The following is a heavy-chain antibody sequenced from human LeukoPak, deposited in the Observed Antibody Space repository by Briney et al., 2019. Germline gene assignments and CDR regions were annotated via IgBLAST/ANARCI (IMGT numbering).Heavy chain of an antibody. CDR2: IYYSGTT. J-gene: IGHJ4*02. CDR1: GGSICTYS. Sequence: SETLSLTCTVSGGSICTYSWNWIRQPPGKGLEWIGYIYYSGTTNYNPSLKSRVTISVDTSKDQFSLKLSSVTAADTAVYYCARGVYIAAAQYGYWGQGTLVTVSS. CDR3: ARGVYIAAAQYGY. V-gene: IGHV4-59*01. D-gene: IGHD6-13*01.